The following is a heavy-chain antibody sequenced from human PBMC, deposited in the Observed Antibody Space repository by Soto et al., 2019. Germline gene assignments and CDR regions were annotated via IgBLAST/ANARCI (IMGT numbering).Heavy chain of an antibody. Sequence: GGSLRLSCAASGFTFSSYGMHWVRQAPGKGLEWVAVIWYDGSNKYYADSVKGRFTIYRDNSKNTLYLQMNSLRAEDTAVYYCARGPLYDILTGYYDYWGQGTLVTVS. CDR3: ARGPLYDILTGYYDY. CDR1: GFTFSSYG. CDR2: IWYDGSNK. V-gene: IGHV3-33*01. D-gene: IGHD3-9*01. J-gene: IGHJ4*02.